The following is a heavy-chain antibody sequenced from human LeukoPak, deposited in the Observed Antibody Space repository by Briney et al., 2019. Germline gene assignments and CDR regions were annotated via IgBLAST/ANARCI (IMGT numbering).Heavy chain of an antibody. CDR1: GYTFTSYY. J-gene: IGHJ5*02. Sequence: SVKVSCKASGYTFTSYYMHWVRQAPGQGLEWMGGIIPIFGTANYAQKFQGRVTITADESTSTAYMELSSLRSEDTAVYYCARQLYYYDSSGYYSPKWFDPWGQGTLVTVPS. CDR2: IIPIFGTA. CDR3: ARQLYYYDSSGYYSPKWFDP. D-gene: IGHD3-22*01. V-gene: IGHV1-69*13.